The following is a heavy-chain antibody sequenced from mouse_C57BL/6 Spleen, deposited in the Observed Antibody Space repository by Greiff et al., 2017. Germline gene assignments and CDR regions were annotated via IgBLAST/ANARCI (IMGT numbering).Heavy chain of an antibody. CDR2: ISSGGDYI. CDR3: TRVGSSYPYWYCDV. CDR1: GFTFSSYA. Sequence: EVKLMESGEGLVKPGGSLKLSCAASGFTFSSYAMSWVRQTPEKRLEWVAYISSGGDYIYYADTVKGRFTISRDNARNTLYLQMSSLKSEDTAMYYCTRVGSSYPYWYCDVWGTGTTVTVSS. D-gene: IGHD1-1*01. V-gene: IGHV5-9-1*02. J-gene: IGHJ1*03.